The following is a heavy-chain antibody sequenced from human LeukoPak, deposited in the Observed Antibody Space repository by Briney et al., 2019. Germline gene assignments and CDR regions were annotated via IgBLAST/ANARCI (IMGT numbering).Heavy chain of an antibody. V-gene: IGHV3-53*01. CDR2: IYSGGGT. CDR3: ARRYGYGSFDY. Sequence: GGSLRLSCAASGFTVSSTYMSWVSQAPGKGLEWVSVIYSGGGTYYADSVKGRFTISRDDSKNMLYLQMNSLRAEDTAVYYCARRYGYGSFDYWGQGTLVTVSS. D-gene: IGHD5-18*01. J-gene: IGHJ4*02. CDR1: GFTVSSTY.